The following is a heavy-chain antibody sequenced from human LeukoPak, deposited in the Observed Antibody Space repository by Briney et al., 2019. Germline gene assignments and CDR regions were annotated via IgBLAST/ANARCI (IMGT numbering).Heavy chain of an antibody. J-gene: IGHJ6*02. CDR2: INHSGST. CDR1: GGSVSSGSYY. D-gene: IGHD3-10*01. CDR3: ARGRGYYYYGMDV. V-gene: IGHV4-39*07. Sequence: SGTLSLTCTVSGGSVSSGSYYWSWIRQPPGKGLEWIGEINHSGSTNYNPSLKSRVTISVDTSKNQFSLKLSSVTAADTAVYYCARGRGYYYYGMDVWGQGTTVTVSS.